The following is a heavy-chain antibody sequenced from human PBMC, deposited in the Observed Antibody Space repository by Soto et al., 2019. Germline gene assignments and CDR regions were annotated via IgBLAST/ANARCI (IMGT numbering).Heavy chain of an antibody. Sequence: ASVKVSFKAFGYTFTGHYIHWLRQAPEQGPEWMGEIGPESGSTRYAQKFQGRGTMTRDTSITTVYMELKNLSPDDTAVYYCGRGRSGQIVVFYWGQGTPVTVSS. CDR3: GRGRSGQIVVFY. D-gene: IGHD1-26*01. J-gene: IGHJ4*02. V-gene: IGHV1-2*02. CDR1: GYTFTGHY. CDR2: IGPESGST.